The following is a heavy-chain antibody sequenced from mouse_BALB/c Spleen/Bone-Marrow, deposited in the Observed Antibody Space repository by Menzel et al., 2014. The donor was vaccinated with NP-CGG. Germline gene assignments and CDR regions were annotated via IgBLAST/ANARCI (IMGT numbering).Heavy chain of an antibody. D-gene: IGHD4-1*01. CDR1: GYTFTSYT. CDR3: AYWDLAY. J-gene: IGHJ3*01. V-gene: IGHV1-4*02. Sequence: VQLQESAAELARPGASVKMSCKASGYTFTSYTMHWVKQRPGQGLEWIGYINPSSGYTEYNQKFKDKTTLTADKSSSTAYMQLSSLASEDSAVYYCAYWDLAYWGQGTLVTVSA. CDR2: INPSSGYT.